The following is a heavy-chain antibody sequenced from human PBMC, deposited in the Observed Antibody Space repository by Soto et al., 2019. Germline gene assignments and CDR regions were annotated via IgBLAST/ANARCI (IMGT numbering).Heavy chain of an antibody. CDR1: GGSISSSSYY. V-gene: IGHV4-39*01. CDR2: IYYSGST. CDR3: ARRGGDYYLRFDY. J-gene: IGHJ4*01. D-gene: IGHD4-17*01. Sequence: QLQLQESGPGLVKPSETLSLTCTVSGGSISSSSYYWGWIRQPPGKGLEWIGSIYYSGSTYYNPSLKSRVTISVDTSKNQFSLTLSSVTAADSAVYYCARRGGDYYLRFDYWGHGTLVTVSS.